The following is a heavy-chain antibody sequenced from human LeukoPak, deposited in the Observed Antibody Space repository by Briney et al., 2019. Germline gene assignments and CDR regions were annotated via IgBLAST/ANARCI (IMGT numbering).Heavy chain of an antibody. J-gene: IGHJ5*02. Sequence: ASVKVSCKASGYTFTGYYMHWVRQAPGQGLEWMGWINPNSGGTNYAQKFQGRVTMTRDTSISTAYMELSRLRSDDTAVYHCARGIPSYYYGSSSNWFDPWGQGTLVTVSS. V-gene: IGHV1-2*02. CDR3: ARGIPSYYYGSSSNWFDP. CDR2: INPNSGGT. D-gene: IGHD3-10*01. CDR1: GYTFTGYY.